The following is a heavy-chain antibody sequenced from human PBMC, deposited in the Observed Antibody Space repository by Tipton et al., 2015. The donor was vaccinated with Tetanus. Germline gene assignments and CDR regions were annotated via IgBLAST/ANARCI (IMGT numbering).Heavy chain of an antibody. CDR1: GGSFSLYY. J-gene: IGHJ3*01. CDR2: ISHSGSS. CDR3: ARGGRDDFNNPLGAFDV. D-gene: IGHD4-11*01. V-gene: IGHV4-34*01. Sequence: TLSLTCTVSGGSFSLYYWNWVRQSPGKGLEWIGEISHSGSSSYSPSLKSRATISGVTSKNQFSLRLRSVAAADTAVYYCARGGRDDFNNPLGAFDVWGRGPTVTV.